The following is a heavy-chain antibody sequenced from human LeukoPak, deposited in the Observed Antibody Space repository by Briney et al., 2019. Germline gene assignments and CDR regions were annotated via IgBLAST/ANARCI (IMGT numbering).Heavy chain of an antibody. CDR2: IYYKGIT. Sequence: PSETLSLTCVVSGGSISGYHWSWIRQPPGKGLEWIGYIYYKGITNYNPSLKSRVTISLDTSKSQFSLNLRSVTAADTAVYYCARLVAVTGTVDYFDPWGQGAMVTVSS. V-gene: IGHV4-59*08. J-gene: IGHJ5*02. CDR1: GGSISGYH. CDR3: ARLVAVTGTVDYFDP. D-gene: IGHD2-21*02.